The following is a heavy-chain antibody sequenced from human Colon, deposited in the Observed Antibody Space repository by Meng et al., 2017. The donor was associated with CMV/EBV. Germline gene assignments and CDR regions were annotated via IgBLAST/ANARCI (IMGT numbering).Heavy chain of an antibody. CDR3: AKNGAWFRVDS. J-gene: IGHJ4*02. CDR2: ISSSTSTI. CDR1: DITFSEYY. D-gene: IGHD3-10*01. Sequence: GGSLRLSCTASDITFSEYYMNWIRQAPGKRLEWISYISSSTSTIYYADSVKGRFTISRDNSTNTLYLEMNSLRADDTALYFCAKNGAWFRVDSWGQGTPVTVSS. V-gene: IGHV3-11*01.